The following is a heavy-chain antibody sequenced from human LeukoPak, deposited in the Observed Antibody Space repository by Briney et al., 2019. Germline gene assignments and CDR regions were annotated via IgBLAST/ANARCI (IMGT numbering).Heavy chain of an antibody. CDR2: IKTDGSIT. J-gene: IGHJ4*01. D-gene: IGHD5-18*01. CDR1: GFSFSVYW. Sequence: GGSLRLSCAASGFSFSVYWMHWVRHAPGKGPVWVSRIKTDGSITDYADSVKGRFTISRDNSKKTVYLQMNSLRPEDTALYFCAKDIRRGDNYGYDQFAFWGHGTLVTVSS. CDR3: AKDIRRGDNYGYDQFAF. V-gene: IGHV3-74*01.